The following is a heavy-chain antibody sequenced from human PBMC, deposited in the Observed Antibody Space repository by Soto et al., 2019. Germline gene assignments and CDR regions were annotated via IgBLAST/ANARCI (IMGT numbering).Heavy chain of an antibody. Sequence: QVQLQESGPGLVKPSQTLSLTCTVSGGSISSGGYYLSWIRQHPGKGLEWIGYIYYSGSTYYTPSLKSRVTISVDTSKNQFSLKRSSVTAADTAVYYCARARIAAAAVRAYYYYCMDVWGQGTTVTVSS. V-gene: IGHV4-31*03. CDR3: ARARIAAAAVRAYYYYCMDV. CDR1: GGSISSGGYY. J-gene: IGHJ6*02. CDR2: IYYSGST. D-gene: IGHD6-13*01.